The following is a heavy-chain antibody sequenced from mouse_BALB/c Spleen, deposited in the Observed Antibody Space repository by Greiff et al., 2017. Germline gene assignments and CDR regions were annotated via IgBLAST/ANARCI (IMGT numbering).Heavy chain of an antibody. CDR2: INPSTGYT. CDR1: GYTFTSYW. J-gene: IGHJ4*01. CDR3: ARNGASTMITIYYAMDY. D-gene: IGHD2-4*01. V-gene: IGHV1-7*01. Sequence: QVQLQQSGAELAKPGASVKMSCKASGYTFTSYWMHWVKQRPGQGLEWIGYINPSTGYTEYNQKFKDKATLTADKSSSTAYMQLSSLTSEDSAVYYCARNGASTMITIYYAMDYWGQGTSVTVSS.